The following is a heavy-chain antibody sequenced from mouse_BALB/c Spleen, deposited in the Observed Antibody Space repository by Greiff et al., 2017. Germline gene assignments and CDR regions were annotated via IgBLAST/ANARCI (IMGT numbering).Heavy chain of an antibody. Sequence: DVHLVESGGGLVKPGGSLKLSCAASGFTFSSYAMSWVRQSPEKRLEWVAEISSGGSYTYYPDTVTGRFTISRDNAKNTLYLEMSSLRSEDTAMYYCARKRYGNPMDYWGQGTSVTVSS. CDR1: GFTFSSYA. CDR3: ARKRYGNPMDY. CDR2: ISSGGSYT. D-gene: IGHD2-10*02. V-gene: IGHV5-9-4*01. J-gene: IGHJ4*01.